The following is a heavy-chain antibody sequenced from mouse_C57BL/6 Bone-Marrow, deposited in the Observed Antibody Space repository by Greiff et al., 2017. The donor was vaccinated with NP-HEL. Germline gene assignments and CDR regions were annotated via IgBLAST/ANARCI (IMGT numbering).Heavy chain of an antibody. CDR1: GYTFTSYT. CDR3: ARWDYYRNHWYFDV. J-gene: IGHJ1*03. D-gene: IGHD2-1*01. Sequence: QVQLKESGAELARPGASVKMSCTASGYTFTSYTMHWVKQRPGQGLEWIGYINPSSGYTKYNQKFKDKATLTDDTSSSTAYMQLSSLTSEDSAVYYCARWDYYRNHWYFDVWGTGTTVTVSS. V-gene: IGHV1-4*01. CDR2: INPSSGYT.